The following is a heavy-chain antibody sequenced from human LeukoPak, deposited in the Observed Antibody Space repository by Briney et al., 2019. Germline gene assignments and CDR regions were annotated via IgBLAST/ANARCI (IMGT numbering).Heavy chain of an antibody. V-gene: IGHV4-31*03. CDR3: ARARSAAGNFDY. D-gene: IGHD6-13*01. CDR1: GGSISSGGYY. Sequence: SQTLSLTCTVSGGSISSGGYYWSWIRQHPGKGLEWIGYIYYSGSTYYNPSLNSRTTISADTSKNQFSLKLSSVTAADTAVYYCARARSAAGNFDYWGQGTLVTVSS. CDR2: IYYSGST. J-gene: IGHJ4*02.